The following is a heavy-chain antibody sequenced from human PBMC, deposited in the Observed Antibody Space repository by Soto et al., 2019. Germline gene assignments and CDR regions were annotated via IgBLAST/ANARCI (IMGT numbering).Heavy chain of an antibody. CDR1: GGSFSGYY. CDR3: AVSTVATTYNWFDP. D-gene: IGHD5-12*01. Sequence: AETLSLTCAVNGGSFSGYYWSWISQPPGKGLEWIGEINHSGSTNYNPSLKSRVTISVDTSKNQFSLKLSSVTAADTAVYYCAVSTVATTYNWFDPWCQGTLVT. CDR2: INHSGST. J-gene: IGHJ5*02. V-gene: IGHV4-34*01.